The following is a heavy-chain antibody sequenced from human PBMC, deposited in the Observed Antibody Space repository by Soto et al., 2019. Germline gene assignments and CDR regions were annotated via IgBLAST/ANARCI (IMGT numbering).Heavy chain of an antibody. V-gene: IGHV3-11*01. CDR3: AREGKRGYSYGADH. CDR1: GFTFSDYY. J-gene: IGHJ4*02. Sequence: PGGSLRLSCAASGFTFSDYYMSWIRQAPGKGLEWISCISSSGSTVYYAESVKGRFTISRDNAKNSLYLQWNTLRAEDTAVYYCAREGKRGYSYGADHWGQGTLVTVSS. CDR2: ISSSGSTV. D-gene: IGHD5-18*01.